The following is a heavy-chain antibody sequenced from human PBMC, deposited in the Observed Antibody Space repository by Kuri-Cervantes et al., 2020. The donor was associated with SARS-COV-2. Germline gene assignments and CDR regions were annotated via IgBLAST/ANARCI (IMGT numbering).Heavy chain of an antibody. CDR3: ARDLTDGGNWGNWFDP. V-gene: IGHV1-2*02. J-gene: IGHJ5*02. Sequence: ASVKVSCKASGYTFTGYYMHWVRQAPGQGLEWMGWINPNSGGTNYAQKFQGRVTMTRDTSFSTAYMELSRLRSDDTAVYYCARDLTDGGNWGNWFDPWGQGTLVTVSS. D-gene: IGHD4-23*01. CDR2: INPNSGGT. CDR1: GYTFTGYY.